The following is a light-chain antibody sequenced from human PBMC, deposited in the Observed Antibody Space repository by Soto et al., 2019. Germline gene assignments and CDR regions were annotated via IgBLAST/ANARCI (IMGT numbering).Light chain of an antibody. V-gene: IGKV3-15*01. CDR1: QSVSNN. CDR2: ETA. CDR3: QQYGDRPPWP. Sequence: EIVMTQSPATLSLSPGDRAALSCRASQSVSNNLAWYQQKPGQAPRLLIYETATRATGVPPRFSGSGSGTEFTLPIHSLLSEDFAVYYCQQYGDRPPWPFGQGTQVEIK. J-gene: IGKJ1*01.